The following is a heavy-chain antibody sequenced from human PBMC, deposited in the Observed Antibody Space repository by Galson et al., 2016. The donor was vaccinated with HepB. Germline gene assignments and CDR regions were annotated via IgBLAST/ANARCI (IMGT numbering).Heavy chain of an antibody. CDR2: TSYGGRT. J-gene: IGHJ5*02. CDR1: GDSIRKNSFS. CDR3: ARRHMVVPRGGFDP. Sequence: SETLSLTCIVSGDSIRKNSFSWAWIRQPPGKGLEWIGSTSYGGRTNFNPSLRSRVTISVDTSKNHFSLKMTSVTAADTSVYYCARRHMVVPRGGFDPWGQGTLVTVSS. D-gene: IGHD2-21*01. V-gene: IGHV4-39*02.